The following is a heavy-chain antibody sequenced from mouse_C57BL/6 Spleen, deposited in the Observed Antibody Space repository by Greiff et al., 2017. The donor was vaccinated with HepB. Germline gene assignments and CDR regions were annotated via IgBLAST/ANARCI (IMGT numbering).Heavy chain of an antibody. Sequence: VQRVESGAELVRPGASVTLSCKASGYTFTDYEMHWVKQTPVHGLEWIGAIDPETGGTAYNQKFKGKAILTADKSSSTAYMELRSLTSEDSAVYYCTRAVTTGEYYAMDYWGQGTSVTVSS. V-gene: IGHV1-15*01. CDR3: TRAVTTGEYYAMDY. CDR1: GYTFTDYE. J-gene: IGHJ4*01. D-gene: IGHD2-2*01. CDR2: IDPETGGT.